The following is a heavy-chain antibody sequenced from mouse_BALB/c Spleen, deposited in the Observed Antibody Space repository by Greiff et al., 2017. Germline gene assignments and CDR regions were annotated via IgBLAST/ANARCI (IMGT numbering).Heavy chain of an antibody. Sequence: EVQGVESGGGLVKPGGSLKLSCAASGFTFSSYAMSWVRQTPEKRLEWVASISSGGSTYYPDSVKGRFTISRDNARNILYLQMSSLRSEDTAMYYCAREGGNYWYFDVWGAGTTVTVSS. CDR1: GFTFSSYA. J-gene: IGHJ1*01. CDR3: AREGGNYWYFDV. CDR2: ISSGGST. V-gene: IGHV5-6-5*01. D-gene: IGHD2-1*01.